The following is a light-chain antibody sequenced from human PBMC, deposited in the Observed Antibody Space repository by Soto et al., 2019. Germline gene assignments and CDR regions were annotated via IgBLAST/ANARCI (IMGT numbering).Light chain of an antibody. V-gene: IGLV2-14*01. Sequence: QSALTQPASVSGSPGQSITISCTGTSDDIGANNYVSWYQHHPGKAPNILIYEAANRPSGISHRFSGSKSGNTASLTISGLQAEDEADYFCTSYTSASTLVFGGGTKLTVL. J-gene: IGLJ2*01. CDR2: EAA. CDR3: TSYTSASTLV. CDR1: SDDIGANNY.